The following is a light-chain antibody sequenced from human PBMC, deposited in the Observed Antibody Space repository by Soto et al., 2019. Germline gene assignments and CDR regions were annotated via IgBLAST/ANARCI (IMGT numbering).Light chain of an antibody. CDR2: DVS. CDR1: SSDAGGYKY. CDR3: SSYTSSSTLGV. V-gene: IGLV2-14*01. Sequence: QSALTQPASVSGSPGQSITISCTGTSSDAGGYKYVSWYQQHPGKAPKLMIYDVSNRPSGVSNRFSGSKSGNTASLTISGLQAEDEADYYRSSYTSSSTLGVFGTGTKLTVL. J-gene: IGLJ1*01.